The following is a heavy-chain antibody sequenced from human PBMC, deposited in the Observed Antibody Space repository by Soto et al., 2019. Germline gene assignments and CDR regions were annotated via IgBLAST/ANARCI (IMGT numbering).Heavy chain of an antibody. D-gene: IGHD5-18*01. J-gene: IGHJ6*02. CDR1: GFTFSSYG. V-gene: IGHV3-30*18. CDR2: ISYDGSNK. Sequence: QVQLVESGGGVVQPGRSLRLSCAASGFTFSSYGMHWVRQAPGKGLEWVAVISYDGSNKYYADSVKGRFTISRDNSKNTLYLQMNSLRAEDTAVYYCAKDHVDTAFSDVWGQGTTVTVSS. CDR3: AKDHVDTAFSDV.